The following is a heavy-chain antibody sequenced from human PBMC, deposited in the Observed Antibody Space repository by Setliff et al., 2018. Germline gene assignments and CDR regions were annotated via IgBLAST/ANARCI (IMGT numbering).Heavy chain of an antibody. J-gene: IGHJ5*02. CDR1: GFTFSSYS. CDR3: ARVGSKPQLGWFDP. D-gene: IGHD1-26*01. V-gene: IGHV3-21*01. CDR2: ISSGSNYI. Sequence: GGSLRLSCAASGFTFSSYSMNWVRQAPGKGLEWVASISSGSNYIYYTDSVKGRFTISRDNARNTLYLQMNSLTAEDTAVYYCARVGSKPQLGWFDPWGQGTLVTVSS.